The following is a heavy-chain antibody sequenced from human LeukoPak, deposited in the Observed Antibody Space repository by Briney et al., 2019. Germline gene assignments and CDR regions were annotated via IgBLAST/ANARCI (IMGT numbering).Heavy chain of an antibody. Sequence: PSETPSLTCAVYGGSFSGYYWSWIRQPPGKGLEWIGEINHSGSTNYNPSLKSRVTISVDTSKNQFSLKLSSVTAADTAVYYCARGRSDGMDVWGQGTTVTVSS. CDR3: ARGRSDGMDV. J-gene: IGHJ6*02. CDR2: INHSGST. V-gene: IGHV4-34*01. CDR1: GGSFSGYY.